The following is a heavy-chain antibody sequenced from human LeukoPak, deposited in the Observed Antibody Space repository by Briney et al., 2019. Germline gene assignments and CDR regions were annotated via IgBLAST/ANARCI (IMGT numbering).Heavy chain of an antibody. CDR2: IRYDGSNK. CDR3: AKDVEKVLLWFGELIDY. Sequence: GGSLRLSCVASGFTFSSYGMHWVRQAPGKGLEWVAFIRYDGSNKYYADSVKGRFTISRDNSKNTLYLQMNSLRAEDTAVYYCAKDVEKVLLWFGELIDYWGQGTLVTVSS. J-gene: IGHJ4*02. CDR1: GFTFSSYG. V-gene: IGHV3-30*02. D-gene: IGHD3-10*01.